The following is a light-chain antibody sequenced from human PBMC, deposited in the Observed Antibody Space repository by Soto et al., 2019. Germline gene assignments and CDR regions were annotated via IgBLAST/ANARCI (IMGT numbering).Light chain of an antibody. Sequence: EIVLTQSPGTLSLSPGERATVSCRASQSVSSSYLAWYQQKPGQAPRLLIYGTSSRATGIPDRFSGSGSGTDFILTISRLEPEDFAVYYCQQYGTSPLITFGQGTRLEIK. CDR2: GTS. CDR3: QQYGTSPLIT. CDR1: QSVSSSY. J-gene: IGKJ5*01. V-gene: IGKV3-20*01.